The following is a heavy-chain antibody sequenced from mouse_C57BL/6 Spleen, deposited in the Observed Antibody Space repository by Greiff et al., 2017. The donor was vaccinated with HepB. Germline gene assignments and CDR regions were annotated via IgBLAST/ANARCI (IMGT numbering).Heavy chain of an antibody. J-gene: IGHJ4*01. V-gene: IGHV1-53*01. CDR2: INPSNGGT. CDR1: GYTFTSYW. CDR3: ARILAYYSNYYAMDY. Sequence: QVQLQQPGTELVKPGASVKLSCKASGYTFTSYWMHWVKQRPGQGLEWIGNINPSNGGTNYNEKFKSKATLTVDKSSSTAYMQLSSLTSEDSAVYYCARILAYYSNYYAMDYWGQGTSVTVSS. D-gene: IGHD2-5*01.